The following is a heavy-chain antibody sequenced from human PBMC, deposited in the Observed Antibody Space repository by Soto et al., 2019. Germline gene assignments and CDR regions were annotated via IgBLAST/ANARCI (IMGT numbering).Heavy chain of an antibody. V-gene: IGHV1-3*01. D-gene: IGHD2-15*01. CDR1: GYTFTSYA. Sequence: QVQVVQSGAEVKKPGASVKVSCKASGYTFTSYAMHWVRQAPGQRLEWMGWINPGNGNTKNSQKFRARGTITRDTFASTAYMELSSLRSEYTAVYYCASGASSVTTFYFDLWGRGTLVTVSS. CDR3: ASGASSVTTFYFDL. CDR2: INPGNGNT. J-gene: IGHJ2*01.